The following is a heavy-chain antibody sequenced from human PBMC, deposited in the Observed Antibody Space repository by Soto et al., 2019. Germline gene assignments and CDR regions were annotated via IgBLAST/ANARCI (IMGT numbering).Heavy chain of an antibody. J-gene: IGHJ5*02. V-gene: IGHV4-30-4*01. CDR1: GTSISSGDYY. CDR2: VKHSGSS. Sequence: KTSETLSLTCIVSGTSISSGDYYWSWIRQPPGKGLEWLGFVKHSGSSYYNPSLRSRITISVDTSKNQFSLKLNSVTDADTAVYYCASRTTSMVGWFDPWGQGTLVTVSS. CDR3: ASRTTSMVGWFDP. D-gene: IGHD2-15*01.